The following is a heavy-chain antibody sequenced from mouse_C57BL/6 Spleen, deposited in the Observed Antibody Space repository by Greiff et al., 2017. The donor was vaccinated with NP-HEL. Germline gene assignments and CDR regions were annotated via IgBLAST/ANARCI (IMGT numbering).Heavy chain of an antibody. J-gene: IGHJ3*01. V-gene: IGHV1-80*01. CDR3: ARSDYYYGSSSWFAY. CDR1: GYAFSSYW. CDR2: IYPGDGDT. D-gene: IGHD1-1*01. Sequence: QVQLQQSGAELVKPGASVKISCKASGYAFSSYWMNWVKQRPGKGLEWIGQIYPGDGDTNYNGKFKGKATLTADKSSSTAYMQLSSLTSEDSAVYFCARSDYYYGSSSWFAYWGQGTLVTVSA.